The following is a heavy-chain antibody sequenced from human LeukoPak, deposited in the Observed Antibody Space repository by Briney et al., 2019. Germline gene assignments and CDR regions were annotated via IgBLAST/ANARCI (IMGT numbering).Heavy chain of an antibody. CDR2: ISSSSSYI. CDR1: GFTFSGYS. CDR3: ARDGYGSSWHLGVGWFDP. Sequence: GGSLRLSCAASGFTFSGYSMNWVRQAPGKGLEWVSSISSSSSYIYYADSVKGRFTISRDNAKNSLYLQMNSLRAEDTAVYYCARDGYGSSWHLGVGWFDPWGQGTLVTVSS. D-gene: IGHD6-13*01. J-gene: IGHJ5*02. V-gene: IGHV3-21*01.